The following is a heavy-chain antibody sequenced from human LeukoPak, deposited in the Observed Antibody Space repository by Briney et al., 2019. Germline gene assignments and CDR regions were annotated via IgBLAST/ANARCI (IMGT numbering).Heavy chain of an antibody. D-gene: IGHD3-10*01. J-gene: IGHJ4*02. Sequence: GGSLRLSCAASGLIFDDYTMHWVRQAPGKGLEWVSVIYSGGSTYYADSVKGRFTISRDNSKNTLYLQMNSLRAEDTAVYYCARNYGWGQGTLVTVSS. CDR3: ARNYG. V-gene: IGHV3-66*01. CDR2: IYSGGST. CDR1: GLIFDDYT.